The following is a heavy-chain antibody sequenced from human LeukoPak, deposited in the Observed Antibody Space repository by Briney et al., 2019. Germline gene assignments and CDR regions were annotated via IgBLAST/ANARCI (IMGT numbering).Heavy chain of an antibody. CDR3: ARHEIYAANGHYYFDY. Sequence: SETLSLTCTVSGGSFTTYYWSWIRQPPGKGLEWIGYIYYSGSTNFNPSLKGRVTISGDPSKNQFSLKLSSVTAADTAMYYCARHEIYAANGHYYFDYWSQGTLVTVSS. V-gene: IGHV4-59*08. CDR2: IYYSGST. J-gene: IGHJ4*02. D-gene: IGHD6-13*01. CDR1: GGSFTTYY.